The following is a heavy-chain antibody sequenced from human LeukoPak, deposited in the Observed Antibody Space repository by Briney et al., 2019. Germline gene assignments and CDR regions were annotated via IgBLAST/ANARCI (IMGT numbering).Heavy chain of an antibody. D-gene: IGHD2-15*01. Sequence: SQTLSLTCAISGDSVSSNSAAWNWIRQSPSRGLEWLGRTYYRSEWHNDYAPSVKSRITINPDTSKNQFSLQLNFVTPEDTAVYYCVKWRSGSAEFDYWGQGTRVTVSS. CDR2: TYYRSEWHN. J-gene: IGHJ4*02. V-gene: IGHV6-1*01. CDR1: GDSVSSNSAA. CDR3: VKWRSGSAEFDY.